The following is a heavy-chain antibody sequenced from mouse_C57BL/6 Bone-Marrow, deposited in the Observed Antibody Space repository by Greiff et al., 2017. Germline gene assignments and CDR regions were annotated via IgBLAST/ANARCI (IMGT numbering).Heavy chain of an antibody. CDR2: IYPRSGNT. CDR3: GGAPYYDYDVTWFAY. V-gene: IGHV1-81*01. Sequence: VQLQESGAELVRPGASVKLSCKASGYTFTSYGMSWVKQRPGQGLEWIGEIYPRSGNTDYNEKFKGKATLTADKSSSTAYMELRSLTSEDSAVYYCGGAPYYDYDVTWFAYWGQGTLVTVSA. D-gene: IGHD2-4*01. CDR1: GYTFTSYG. J-gene: IGHJ3*01.